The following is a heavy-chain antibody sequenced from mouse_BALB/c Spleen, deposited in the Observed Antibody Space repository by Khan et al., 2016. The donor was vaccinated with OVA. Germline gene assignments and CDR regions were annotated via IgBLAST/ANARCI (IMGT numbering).Heavy chain of an antibody. V-gene: IGHV14-3*02. CDR1: GFNIKDTH. Sequence: EVQLQESGAELVKPGASVKLSCTASGFNIKDTHMHWVKQRPEQDLVWIGRIDPANDNSKYDPSFQGKATITADTSSNTDFLHLSSLTSEDTAVNYCAPAGTGDYFDYWGQGTTLTVSS. CDR3: APAGTGDYFDY. J-gene: IGHJ2*01. D-gene: IGHD4-1*01. CDR2: IDPANDNS.